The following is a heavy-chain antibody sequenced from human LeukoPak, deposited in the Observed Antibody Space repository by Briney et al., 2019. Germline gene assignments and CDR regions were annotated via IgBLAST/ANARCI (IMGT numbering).Heavy chain of an antibody. CDR2: IRYDGSNK. CDR1: GFTFSSYG. V-gene: IGHV3-30*02. CDR3: ARGPGGTKRPYYFDY. J-gene: IGHJ4*02. Sequence: GGSLRLSCAASGFTFSSYGMHWVRQAPGKGLEWVAFIRYDGSNKYYADSVKGRFTISRDNSKNTLYLQMNSLRAEDTAVYYCARGPGGTKRPYYFDYWGQGTLVTVSS. D-gene: IGHD2-15*01.